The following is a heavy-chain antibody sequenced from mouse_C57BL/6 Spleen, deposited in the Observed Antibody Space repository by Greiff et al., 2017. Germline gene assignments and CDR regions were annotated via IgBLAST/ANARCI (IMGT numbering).Heavy chain of an antibody. CDR3: ARTKDGYYLYFDY. CDR2: INPSSGYT. D-gene: IGHD2-3*01. V-gene: IGHV1-7*01. J-gene: IGHJ2*01. CDR1: GYTFTSYW. Sequence: QVQLQQSGAELAKPGASVKLSCKASGYTFTSYWMHWVKQRPGQGLEWIGYINPSSGYTKYNQKFKDKATLTADKSSSTAYMQLSSLTYEDSAVYYYARTKDGYYLYFDYWGQGTTLTVSS.